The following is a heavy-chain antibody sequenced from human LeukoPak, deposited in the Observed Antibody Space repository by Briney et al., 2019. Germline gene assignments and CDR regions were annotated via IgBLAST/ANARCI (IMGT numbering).Heavy chain of an antibody. D-gene: IGHD6-19*01. V-gene: IGHV3-21*01. CDR1: GFTFTTYS. CDR3: AGFSGPDAFDI. J-gene: IGHJ3*02. Sequence: GGSLRLSCAASGFTFTTYSMTWVRQAPGKGLEWVSSISSSSSNIYYADSVKGRFTISRDNAKNSLYLQMNSLRAEDTAVYYCAGFSGPDAFDIWGQGTMVTVSS. CDR2: ISSSSSNI.